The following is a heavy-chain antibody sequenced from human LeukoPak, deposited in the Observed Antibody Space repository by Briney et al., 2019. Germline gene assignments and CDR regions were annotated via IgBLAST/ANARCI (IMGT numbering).Heavy chain of an antibody. V-gene: IGHV3-23*01. D-gene: IGHD4-17*01. CDR1: GFTFSRYG. J-gene: IGHJ4*02. CDR2: ISGSGGNT. Sequence: GGSLRLSCAASGFTFSRYGMHWVRQAPGKGLEWVSGISGSGGNTYYADSVKGRFTISRDNSKNTLYLEMNSLRAEDTAVYYCAKDPLFGDYLSPGPYWGQGTLVTVSS. CDR3: AKDPLFGDYLSPGPY.